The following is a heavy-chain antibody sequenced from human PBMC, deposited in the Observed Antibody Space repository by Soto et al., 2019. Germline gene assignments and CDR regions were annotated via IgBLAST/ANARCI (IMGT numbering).Heavy chain of an antibody. Sequence: ASVKVSCKASGYTFTTKYMHWVRQAPGQGLEWMGMINPGAGSVSYAQRFQGRLTVTRDTSTSTVFMELSSLRSEDTAVFYCARGGSRVLQAGAFDIWGQGTMVTVSS. CDR2: INPGAGSV. CDR3: ARGGSRVLQAGAFDI. V-gene: IGHV1-46*01. CDR1: GYTFTTKY. J-gene: IGHJ3*02. D-gene: IGHD6-6*01.